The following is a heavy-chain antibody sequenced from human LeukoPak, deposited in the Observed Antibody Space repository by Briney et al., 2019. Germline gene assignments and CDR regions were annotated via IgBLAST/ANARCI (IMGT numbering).Heavy chain of an antibody. V-gene: IGHV3-21*01. D-gene: IGHD2-2*01. J-gene: IGHJ4*02. CDR1: GFTFSSYT. CDR3: AREIVSSNSFDN. CDR2: ISSAGGYI. Sequence: GGSLRLSCAASGFTFSSYTLNWVRQAPGKGLEWVSSISSAGGYIYYADSVKGRFTISRDNAKNSLYLQMNSLRAVDTAVYYCAREIVSSNSFDNWGQGTLVTVSS.